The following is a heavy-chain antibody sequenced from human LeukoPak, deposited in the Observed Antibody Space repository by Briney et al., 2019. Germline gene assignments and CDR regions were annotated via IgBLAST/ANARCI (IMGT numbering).Heavy chain of an antibody. CDR1: GGSISSYY. D-gene: IGHD4-17*01. CDR2: IYYSGST. V-gene: IGHV4-59*01. Sequence: PSETLSLTCTVSGGSISSYYWSWIRQPPGKGLEWIGYIYYSGSTNCNPSLKSRVTMSVDTSKKQFSLKLSSVTAADTAVYFCARGPTVNNYYYGMDVWGQGTTVTVSS. J-gene: IGHJ6*02. CDR3: ARGPTVNNYYYGMDV.